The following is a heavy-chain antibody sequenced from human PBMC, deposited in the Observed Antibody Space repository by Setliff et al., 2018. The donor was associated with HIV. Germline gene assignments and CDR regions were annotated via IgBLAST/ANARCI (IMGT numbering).Heavy chain of an antibody. D-gene: IGHD6-13*01. CDR2: ISHSTSTI. J-gene: IGHJ6*03. Sequence: GGSLRLSCAASGFNFSNYSVNWVRQAPGRGLEWISYISHSTSTIYYADSVRGRFTISRDNSKNTLYLQMNSLRAEDTAVYYCARVEATGTIYYYYYYMDVWGKGTTVTVSS. CDR3: ARVEATGTIYYYYYYMDV. CDR1: GFNFSNYS. V-gene: IGHV3-48*01.